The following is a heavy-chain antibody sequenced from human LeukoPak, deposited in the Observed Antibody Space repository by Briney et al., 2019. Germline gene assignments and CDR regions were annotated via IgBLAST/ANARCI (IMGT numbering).Heavy chain of an antibody. CDR3: ARAMGSSWSGDYYYYMDV. J-gene: IGHJ6*03. CDR2: ISTSSSYI. D-gene: IGHD6-13*01. CDR1: GFTFSSYS. Sequence: GSLRLSCAASGFTFSSYSMNWVRQAPGKGLEWVSSISTSSSYIHYADSVKGRFTISRDNAKNSLYLQMNSLRAEDTAVYYCARAMGSSWSGDYYYYMDVWGKGTTVTVSS. V-gene: IGHV3-21*01.